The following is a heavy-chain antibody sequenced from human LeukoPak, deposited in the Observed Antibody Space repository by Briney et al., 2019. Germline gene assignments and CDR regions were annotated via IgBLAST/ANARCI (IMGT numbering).Heavy chain of an antibody. V-gene: IGHV3-7*03. CDR3: TSGLFDY. D-gene: IGHD3-22*01. CDR1: GFTYTAHW. Sequence: GGSLRLSCVGSGFTYTAHWMTWVRQAPGKGLEWVANIKEEGREKYYVDSVKGRFAISRDNAKNSLYLQMNSLRVEDTAVYYCTSGLFDYWGQGTLVTVSS. CDR2: IKEEGREK. J-gene: IGHJ4*02.